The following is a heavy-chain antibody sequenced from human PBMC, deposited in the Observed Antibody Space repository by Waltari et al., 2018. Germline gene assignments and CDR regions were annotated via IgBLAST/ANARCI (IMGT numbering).Heavy chain of an antibody. CDR2: IRTKTNNYAT. J-gene: IGHJ4*02. Sequence: EEQMVESGGDLVKPGGYLKLSCAASGFIFRDSAIHWVRQAPGKGLEWVGRIRTKTNNYATAYGASVKGRFTISRDDSRNVAYLQMNSLKTEDTALYYCARHDPLDYWGQGTLVTVSS. CDR3: ARHDPLDY. CDR1: GFIFRDSA. V-gene: IGHV3-73*01.